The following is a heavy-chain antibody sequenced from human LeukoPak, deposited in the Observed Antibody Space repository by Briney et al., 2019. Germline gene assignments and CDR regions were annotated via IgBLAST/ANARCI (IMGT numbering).Heavy chain of an antibody. Sequence: GGSFRLSCAASGFTFSNYWMTWLRQAPGKGLEWVAHINKDGSRTYSVDSVKGRFTISRDNAKNALYLQMNSLRAEGTAVYYCARPSGYCSGGGGSCFPFDYWGQGPLVPVTS. CDR2: INKDGSRT. CDR1: GFTFSNYW. V-gene: IGHV3-7*05. D-gene: IGHD2-15*01. CDR3: ARPSGYCSGGGGSCFPFDY. J-gene: IGHJ4*02.